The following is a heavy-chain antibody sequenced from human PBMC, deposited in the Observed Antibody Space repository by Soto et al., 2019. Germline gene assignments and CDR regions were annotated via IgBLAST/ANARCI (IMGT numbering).Heavy chain of an antibody. CDR2: ISYDGSNK. Sequence: QVQLVESGGGVVQPGRSLRLSCAASGFTFSSYGMHWVRQAPGKGLEWVAVISYDGSNKYYADSVKGRFTISRDNSKNTLYLQMNSLRAEDTAVYYCAKGGGNLPHDYWGRGTLVTVSS. V-gene: IGHV3-30*18. D-gene: IGHD3-3*01. CDR1: GFTFSSYG. J-gene: IGHJ4*02. CDR3: AKGGGNLPHDY.